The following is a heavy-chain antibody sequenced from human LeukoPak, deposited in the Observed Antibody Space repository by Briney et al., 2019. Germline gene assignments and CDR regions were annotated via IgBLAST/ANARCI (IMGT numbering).Heavy chain of an antibody. Sequence: GGSLRLSCEASGFSFSTVPMSWVRQVPGKGLECVSYIIASGGSAYYADSVRGRFTISRDNSKNTLYLQMDDLRAEDSAVYYCATHILFWSGLFDSWGQGALVSVSS. CDR1: GFSFSTVP. CDR2: IIASGGSA. CDR3: ATHILFWSGLFDS. J-gene: IGHJ4*02. D-gene: IGHD3-3*01. V-gene: IGHV3-23*01.